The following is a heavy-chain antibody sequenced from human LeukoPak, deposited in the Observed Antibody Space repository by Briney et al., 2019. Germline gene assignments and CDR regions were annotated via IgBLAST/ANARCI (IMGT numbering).Heavy chain of an antibody. CDR2: IHEDGSDK. CDR1: GFTFSSYW. J-gene: IGHJ3*02. D-gene: IGHD5-24*01. Sequence: PGGSLRLSCVVSGFTFSSYWMNWVHQAPGRGLEWVANIHEDGSDKYYVDSVKGRFTISRDDAKNSLYLQMNSLRAEDTAVYYCARTLRLHTPRAFDIWGQGTMVTVSS. CDR3: ARTLRLHTPRAFDI. V-gene: IGHV3-7*05.